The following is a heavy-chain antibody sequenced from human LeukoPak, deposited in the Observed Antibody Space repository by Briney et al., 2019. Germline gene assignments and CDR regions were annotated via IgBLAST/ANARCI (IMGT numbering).Heavy chain of an antibody. V-gene: IGHV3-7*01. D-gene: IGHD3-22*01. CDR3: TTGITMIVVVIDTGDY. J-gene: IGHJ4*02. CDR1: GFTFSSYW. Sequence: GGSLRLSCAASGFTFSSYWMSWVRQAPGKGLEWVAHIKQDGSEKYYVDSVKGRFTISRDNAKNSLYLQMNSLRAEDTAVYYCTTGITMIVVVIDTGDYWGQGTLVTVSS. CDR2: IKQDGSEK.